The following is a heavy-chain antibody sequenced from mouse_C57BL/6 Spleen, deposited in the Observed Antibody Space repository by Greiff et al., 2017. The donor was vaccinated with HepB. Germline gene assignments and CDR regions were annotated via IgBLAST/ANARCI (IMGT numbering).Heavy chain of an antibody. CDR3: TRHDGYPSWCAY. J-gene: IGHJ3*01. D-gene: IGHD2-3*01. V-gene: IGHV1-15*01. CDR1: GYTFTDYE. CDR2: IDTETGGT. Sequence: VQLLQSGAELVRPGASVTLSCTASGYTFTDYEMHWVKQAPVHGLEWIGAIDTETGGTAYNQKFKGKAILTADKSSSTAYMELRSLTSEDSAVYYCTRHDGYPSWCAYWGQGTLVTVSA.